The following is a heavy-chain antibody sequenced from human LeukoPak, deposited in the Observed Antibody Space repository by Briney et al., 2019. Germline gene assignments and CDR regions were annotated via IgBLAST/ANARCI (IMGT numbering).Heavy chain of an antibody. D-gene: IGHD4-11*01. CDR3: ARGLIYSPNWFDP. CDR1: GFTVSSNY. CDR2: IYTGGST. V-gene: IGHV3-66*01. J-gene: IGHJ5*02. Sequence: PGGSLRLSCAGSGFTVSSNYMSWVRQAPGKGLEWVSVIYTGGSTYYADSVKGRFTISRDNSKNTLYLQMNSPRAEDTAVYYCARGLIYSPNWFDPWGQGTLVTVSS.